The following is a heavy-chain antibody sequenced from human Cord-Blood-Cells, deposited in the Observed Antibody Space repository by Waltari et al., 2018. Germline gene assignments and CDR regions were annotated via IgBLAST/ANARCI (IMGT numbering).Heavy chain of an antibody. CDR3: ASQFSSRGSGSYYNDY. D-gene: IGHD3-10*01. CDR2: RNTNTGNP. CDR1: GYTFTSYA. Sequence: QVQLVQSGSELKKPGASVKVSCKASGYTFTSYAMNCVRQAPGQGLEWRGWRNTNTGNPTYAQGFTGRFVFSLDTSVSTAYLQISSLKAEDTAVYYCASQFSSRGSGSYYNDYWGQGTLVTVSS. J-gene: IGHJ4*02. V-gene: IGHV7-4-1*02.